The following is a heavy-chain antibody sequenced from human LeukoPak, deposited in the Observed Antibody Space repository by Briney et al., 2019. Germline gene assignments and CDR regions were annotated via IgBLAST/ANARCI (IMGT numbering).Heavy chain of an antibody. D-gene: IGHD3-22*01. CDR1: GFTLSSYW. Sequence: GGSLRLSCAASGFTLSSYWMSWVRQAPGKGLEWVSGISGSGGRTYYADSVKGRFTISRDNSKNTLNLQMNSLRAEDTAVYYCAKGPYYYDSSGYSRRWFDPWGQGTLVTVSS. V-gene: IGHV3-23*01. J-gene: IGHJ5*02. CDR2: ISGSGGRT. CDR3: AKGPYYYDSSGYSRRWFDP.